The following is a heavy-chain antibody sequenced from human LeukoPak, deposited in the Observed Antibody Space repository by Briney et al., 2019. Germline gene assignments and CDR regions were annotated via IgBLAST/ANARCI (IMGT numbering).Heavy chain of an antibody. CDR1: GGTFSSYA. Sequence: ASVKVSCKASGGTFSSYAISWVRQAPGQGLEWMGRIIPIFGTANYAQKFQGRVTITTDESTSTAYMELSSLRSEDTAVYYCAREQVAAHFQIDYWGQGTLVTVSS. V-gene: IGHV1-69*05. J-gene: IGHJ4*02. CDR2: IIPIFGTA. D-gene: IGHD6-6*01. CDR3: AREQVAAHFQIDY.